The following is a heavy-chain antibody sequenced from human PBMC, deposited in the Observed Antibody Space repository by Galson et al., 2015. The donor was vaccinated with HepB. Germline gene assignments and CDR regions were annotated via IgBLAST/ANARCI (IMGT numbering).Heavy chain of an antibody. V-gene: IGHV1-46*01. J-gene: IGHJ3*02. CDR3: AKQTYYYDSSGPLDAFDI. Sequence: SVKVSCKASGYTFTSYYMHWVRQAPGQGLEWMGIINPSGGSTSYAQKFQGRVTMTRDTSTSTVYMELSSLRSEDTAVYYCAKQTYYYDSSGPLDAFDIWGQGTMVTVSS. D-gene: IGHD3-22*01. CDR2: INPSGGST. CDR1: GYTFTSYY.